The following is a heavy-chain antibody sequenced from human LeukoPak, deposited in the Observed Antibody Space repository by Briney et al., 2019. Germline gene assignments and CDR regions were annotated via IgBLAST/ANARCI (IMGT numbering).Heavy chain of an antibody. Sequence: ASVKVSCKASGGTFSSYAISWVRQAPGQGLEWMGWINPNSGGTNYAQKFQGRVTMTRDTSISTAYMELSRLRSDDTAVYYCARVFLRGSGSYYYWGQGTLVTVSS. CDR2: INPNSGGT. CDR1: GGTFSSYA. D-gene: IGHD3-10*01. CDR3: ARVFLRGSGSYYY. V-gene: IGHV1-2*02. J-gene: IGHJ4*02.